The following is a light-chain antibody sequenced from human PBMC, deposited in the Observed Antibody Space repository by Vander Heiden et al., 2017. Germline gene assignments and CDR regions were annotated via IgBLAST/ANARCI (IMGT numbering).Light chain of an antibody. CDR2: WAS. CDR1: QSVLYSSSNRNY. Sequence: DIVMTQSPDSLAASLGERATINCKSSQSVLYSSSNRNYLAWYQQKPGQPPKLLIYWASTRESGVPDRFSGSGSGTDFTLTISSLQAEDVAIYYCQQYYSTPPYTFGQGTKLEIK. CDR3: QQYYSTPPYT. J-gene: IGKJ2*01. V-gene: IGKV4-1*01.